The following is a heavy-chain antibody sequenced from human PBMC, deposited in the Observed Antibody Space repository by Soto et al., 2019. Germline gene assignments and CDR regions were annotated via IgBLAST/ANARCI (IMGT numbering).Heavy chain of an antibody. J-gene: IGHJ3*02. CDR2: IKSKTDGGTT. V-gene: IGHV3-15*01. CDR3: TTSYCSSTSCIPDDAFDI. CDR1: GFTFSNAW. Sequence: GGSLRLSCAASGFTFSNAWMSWVRQAPGKGLEWVGRIKSKTDGGTTDYAAPVKGRFTISRDDSKNTLYLQMNSLKTEDTAVYYCTTSYCSSTSCIPDDAFDIWGQGTMVTVSS. D-gene: IGHD2-2*01.